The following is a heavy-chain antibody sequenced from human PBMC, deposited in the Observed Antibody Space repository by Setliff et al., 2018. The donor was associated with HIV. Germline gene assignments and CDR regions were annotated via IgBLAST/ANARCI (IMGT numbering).Heavy chain of an antibody. CDR1: GGSISSSSYY. CDR2: IYYSGST. Sequence: PSETLSLTCTVSGGSISSSSYYWGWIRQPPGKGLGWIGSIYYSGSTYYNPSLKSRVTISVDTSKNQFSLKLSSVTAADATVYYCARSRTLVGYSSRWFFDYWGQGTLVTVSS. CDR3: ARSRTLVGYSSRWFFDY. D-gene: IGHD6-13*01. V-gene: IGHV4-39*01. J-gene: IGHJ4*02.